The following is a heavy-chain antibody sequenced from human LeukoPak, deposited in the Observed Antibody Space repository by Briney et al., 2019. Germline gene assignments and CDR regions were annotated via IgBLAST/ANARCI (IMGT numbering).Heavy chain of an antibody. Sequence: GASVKVSCKASGYTFTGYYMHWVRQPPGQGLEWMGRTNPNSGGTNYAQKFQGRVTMTRDTSISTAYMELSRLRSDDTAVYYCTRGGGLAPGAIWGQGTLVTVSS. CDR3: TRGGGLAPGAI. J-gene: IGHJ4*02. V-gene: IGHV1-2*06. CDR2: TNPNSGGT. CDR1: GYTFTGYY. D-gene: IGHD2-2*01.